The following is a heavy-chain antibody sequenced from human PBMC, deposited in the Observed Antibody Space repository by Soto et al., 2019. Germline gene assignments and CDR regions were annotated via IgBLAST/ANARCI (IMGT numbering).Heavy chain of an antibody. CDR2: INAGNGNT. CDR1: GYTFTSYA. Sequence: QVQLVQSGAEEKKPGASVKVSCKASGYTFTSYAMHWVRQAPGQRLESMGWINAGNGNTKYSQKFQGRVTITRDTSASTAYMELGSLRSEATAVYYCARDHRIAFDYWGQGSLVTVSS. J-gene: IGHJ4*02. V-gene: IGHV1-3*05. CDR3: ARDHRIAFDY.